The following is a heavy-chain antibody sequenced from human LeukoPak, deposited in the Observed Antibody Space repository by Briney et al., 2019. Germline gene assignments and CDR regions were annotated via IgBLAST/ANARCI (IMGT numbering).Heavy chain of an antibody. CDR3: ANSDGSGYYGFGAYYY. D-gene: IGHD3-22*01. V-gene: IGHV1-69*04. J-gene: IGHJ4*02. Sequence: SVKVSCKASGGTFSSYAISWVRQAPGQGLEWLGRIIPILGVANYAQKFQGRVTITADKTTSTAYMELSSLRSEDTAVYYCANSDGSGYYGFGAYYYWGQGTLVTVSS. CDR1: GGTFSSYA. CDR2: IIPILGVA.